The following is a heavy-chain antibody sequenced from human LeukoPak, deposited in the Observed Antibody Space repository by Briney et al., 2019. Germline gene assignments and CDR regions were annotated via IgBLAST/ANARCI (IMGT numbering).Heavy chain of an antibody. CDR3: ANYRGVRKGYFDS. CDR1: GFTFSSYV. V-gene: IGHV3-23*01. J-gene: IGHJ4*02. D-gene: IGHD3-10*01. CDR2: INTGGSHT. Sequence: GGSLRLSCAASGFTFSSYVMSWVRQAPGKGLEWVSAINTGGSHTEYADSVKGRFTISRDNSKNALYMQMNSLRAEDTAVYYCANYRGVRKGYFDSWGQGTLVTVSS.